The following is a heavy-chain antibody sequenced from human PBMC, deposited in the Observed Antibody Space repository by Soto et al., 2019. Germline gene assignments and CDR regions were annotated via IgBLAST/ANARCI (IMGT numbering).Heavy chain of an antibody. V-gene: IGHV3-73*01. Sequence: GGSLRLSCVASGFVFKDSSIHWVRQASGKGLEWVGRIRDRAYNYATAYTASAKGRFTISRDDSTNTAYLQMNSLRTEDTAIYYCTRLISAAQDYWGQGTLVTSPQ. D-gene: IGHD3-10*01. CDR1: GFVFKDSS. CDR2: IRDRAYNYAT. J-gene: IGHJ4*02. CDR3: TRLISAAQDY.